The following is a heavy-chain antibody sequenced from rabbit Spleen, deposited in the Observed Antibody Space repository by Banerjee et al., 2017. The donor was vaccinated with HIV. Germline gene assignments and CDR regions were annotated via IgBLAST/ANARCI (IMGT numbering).Heavy chain of an antibody. CDR2: IAGSSSGFT. CDR3: ARGYTDYATSRLDL. Sequence: QSLEESGGDLVKPGASLTLTCTASGFSFSYIDYLCWVRQAPGKGLEWISCIAGSSSGFTYSATWAKGRFTCSKTSSTTVFLQMTSLTAADTATYFCARGYTDYATSRLDLWGPGTLVTVS. J-gene: IGHJ3*01. D-gene: IGHD6-1*01. V-gene: IGHV1S40*01. CDR1: GFSFSYIDY.